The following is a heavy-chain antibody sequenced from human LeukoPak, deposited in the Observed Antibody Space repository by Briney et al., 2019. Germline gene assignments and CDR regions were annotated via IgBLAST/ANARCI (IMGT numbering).Heavy chain of an antibody. Sequence: GRSLRLSCAASGFTFSSYAMHWVRQAPGKGLEWVAVISYDGSNKYYADSVKGRFTISRDNSKNTLYLQMGSLRADDTAVYYCVRAHSIHNYHYGIDVWGHGTTVTVSS. CDR3: VRAHSIHNYHYGIDV. V-gene: IGHV3-30*15. J-gene: IGHJ6*02. CDR2: ISYDGSNK. CDR1: GFTFSSYA. D-gene: IGHD3-3*01.